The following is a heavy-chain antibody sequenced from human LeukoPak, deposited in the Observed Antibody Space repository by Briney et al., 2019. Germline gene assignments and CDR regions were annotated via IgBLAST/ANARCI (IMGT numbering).Heavy chain of an antibody. Sequence: TLSLTCTVSGGSISSSSYYWGWIRQPRGKGLEWIGSVCYSGSTYYNPSLKSRITITVDTSKNQFSLKLSSVTAADTAVYYCARPRAGFGELSYYYYMDVWGKGTTVTVSS. D-gene: IGHD3-10*01. CDR3: ARPRAGFGELSYYYYMDV. CDR1: GGSISSSSYY. CDR2: VCYSGST. V-gene: IGHV4-39*01. J-gene: IGHJ6*03.